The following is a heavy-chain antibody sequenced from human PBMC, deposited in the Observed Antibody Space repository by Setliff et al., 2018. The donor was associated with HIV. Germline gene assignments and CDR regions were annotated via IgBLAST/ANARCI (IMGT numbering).Heavy chain of an antibody. D-gene: IGHD6-19*01. CDR1: GGSISSSNW. Sequence: SETLSLTCAVSGGSISSSNWWSWVRQPPGKGLEWIGEFYHSANTNYNPSLKSRVTISVDKSKNQFSLKLSSVTASDTAIYYCARRPSSGWDHFFNYWGQGALVTVSS. CDR2: FYHSANT. J-gene: IGHJ4*02. CDR3: ARRPSSGWDHFFNY. V-gene: IGHV4-4*02.